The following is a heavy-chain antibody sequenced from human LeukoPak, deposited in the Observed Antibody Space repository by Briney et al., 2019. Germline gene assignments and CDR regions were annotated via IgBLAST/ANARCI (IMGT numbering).Heavy chain of an antibody. J-gene: IGHJ6*02. V-gene: IGHV4-34*01. CDR2: INHSGST. D-gene: IGHD4-11*01. Sequence: PSETLSLTCAVYGGSFSGYYWSWIRLPPGKGLEWIGEINHSGSTNYNPSLKSRVTISVDTPKNQFSLKLSSVTAADTAVYYCARVQADYSNYELNPKYYGMDVWGQGTTVTVSS. CDR1: GGSFSGYY. CDR3: ARVQADYSNYELNPKYYGMDV.